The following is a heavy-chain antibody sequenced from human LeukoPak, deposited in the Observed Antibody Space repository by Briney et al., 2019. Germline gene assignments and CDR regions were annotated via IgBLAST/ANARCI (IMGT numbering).Heavy chain of an antibody. Sequence: GGALRLSCVASGFTFSSNSMNWVRQAPGKGLEWVSSISSSTSYIYYADSVKGRFTISRDNAKNSPYLQMNSLRADDTAVYYCARTTYCSGGSCSSHYFDFWGQGTLVTVSS. CDR1: GFTFSSNS. J-gene: IGHJ4*02. CDR2: ISSSTSYI. D-gene: IGHD2-15*01. CDR3: ARTTYCSGGSCSSHYFDF. V-gene: IGHV3-21*01.